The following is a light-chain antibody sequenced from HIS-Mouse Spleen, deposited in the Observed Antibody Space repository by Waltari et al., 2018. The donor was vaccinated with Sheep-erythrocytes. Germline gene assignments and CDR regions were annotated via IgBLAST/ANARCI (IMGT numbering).Light chain of an antibody. CDR3: CSYAGSYNYV. J-gene: IGLJ1*01. CDR2: DVS. V-gene: IGLV2-11*01. CDR1: SSDVGRYNY. Sequence: QSALTQPRSVSGSPGQSVTISCPGTSSDVGRYNYVSWYQQHPGKAPKLMIYDVSKRPSGVPDRFSGSKSGNTASLTISGLQAEDEADYYCCSYAGSYNYVFGTGTKVTVL.